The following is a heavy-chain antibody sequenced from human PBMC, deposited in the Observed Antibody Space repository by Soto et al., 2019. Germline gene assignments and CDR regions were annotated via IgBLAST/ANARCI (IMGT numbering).Heavy chain of an antibody. CDR1: GFTFSNAW. Sequence: GGSLRLSCAASGFTFSNAWMNWVRQAPGKGLEWVGRIKSKTDGGTTDYAAPVKGRFTISRDDSKNTLYLQMNSLKTKDTAVYYCTTDMVPYDFWSGYQNPQFDPWGQGTLVTVSS. V-gene: IGHV3-15*07. CDR3: TTDMVPYDFWSGYQNPQFDP. D-gene: IGHD3-3*01. CDR2: IKSKTDGGTT. J-gene: IGHJ5*02.